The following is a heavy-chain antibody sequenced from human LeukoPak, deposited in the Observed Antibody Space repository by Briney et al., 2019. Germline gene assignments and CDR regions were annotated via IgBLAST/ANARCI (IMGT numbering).Heavy chain of an antibody. D-gene: IGHD3-22*01. CDR2: ISYDGSNK. V-gene: IGHV3-30-3*01. CDR3: ARATSRITMIVVVTDFDY. Sequence: PGRSLRLSCAASGFTFSSYAMHWARQAPGKGLEWVAVISYDGSNKYYADSVKGRFTISRDNSKNTLYLQMNSLRAEDTAVYYCARATSRITMIVVVTDFDYWGQGTLVTVSS. CDR1: GFTFSSYA. J-gene: IGHJ4*02.